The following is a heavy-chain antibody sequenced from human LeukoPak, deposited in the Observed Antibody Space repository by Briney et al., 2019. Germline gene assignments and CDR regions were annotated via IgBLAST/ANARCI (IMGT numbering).Heavy chain of an antibody. CDR2: ISGSGSGT. CDR3: ATHGSAHYYMDV. J-gene: IGHJ6*03. CDR1: GFTFSSYG. Sequence: PGGSLRLSCAASGFTFSSYGMSWVRQAPGKGLEWVSGISGSGSGTYYADSVKGRFTISRDNSKNTLQLQMNSLRAEDTAVYYCATHGSAHYYMDVWGKGTTVTISS. D-gene: IGHD2-2*03. V-gene: IGHV3-23*01.